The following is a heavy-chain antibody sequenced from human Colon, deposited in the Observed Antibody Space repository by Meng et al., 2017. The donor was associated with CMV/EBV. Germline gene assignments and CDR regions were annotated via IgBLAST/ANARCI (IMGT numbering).Heavy chain of an antibody. J-gene: IGHJ4*02. V-gene: IGHV3-30*02. Sequence: GESLKISCAASGFSLSYYGMFWVRQAPGKGLEWVAFIRYGGTKKYYVDSVKGRFTISRDNSKNTLSLEMNSLRPDDTAVYYCAKGHTYCSTGNCYPDYWGQGTLVTVSS. D-gene: IGHD2-8*01. CDR3: AKGHTYCSTGNCYPDY. CDR2: IRYGGTKK. CDR1: GFSLSYYG.